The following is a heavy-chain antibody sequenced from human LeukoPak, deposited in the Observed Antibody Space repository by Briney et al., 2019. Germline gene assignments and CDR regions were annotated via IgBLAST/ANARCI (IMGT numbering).Heavy chain of an antibody. Sequence: GGSLRLSCAASGFTFSSYGMHWVRQAPGKGLDWVAIISFDGSKKYYTDSVKGRFTISRDTSENTVYLQMNSLGVEDTALYYCAKGKDLYGALDIWGQGTRVTVSS. V-gene: IGHV3-30*18. D-gene: IGHD3-10*01. J-gene: IGHJ3*02. CDR2: ISFDGSKK. CDR1: GFTFSSYG. CDR3: AKGKDLYGALDI.